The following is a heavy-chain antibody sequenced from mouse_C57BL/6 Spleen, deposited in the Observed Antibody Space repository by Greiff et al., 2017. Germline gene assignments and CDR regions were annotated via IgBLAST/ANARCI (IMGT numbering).Heavy chain of an antibody. CDR3: AMGTTEGRYAMDY. J-gene: IGHJ4*01. V-gene: IGHV1-69*01. CDR2: IDPSDSYT. D-gene: IGHD2-13*01. CDR1: GYTFTSYW. Sequence: QVQLQQPGAELVMPGASVKLSCKASGYTFTSYWMHWVKQRPGQGLEWIGEIDPSDSYTNYNQKFKGKSTLTVDKSSSTAYMQLSSLTSEDSAVXYCAMGTTEGRYAMDYWGQGTSVTVSS.